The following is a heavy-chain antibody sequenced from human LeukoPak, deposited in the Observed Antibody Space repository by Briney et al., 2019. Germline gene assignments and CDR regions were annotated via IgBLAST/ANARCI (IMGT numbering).Heavy chain of an antibody. CDR2: ISSSSSYI. V-gene: IGHV3-21*01. J-gene: IGHJ5*02. Sequence: GGSLRLSCAASGFTFSSYSMNWVRQAPGKGLEWVSSISSSSSYIYYADSVKGRFTISRDNAKNSLYLQMNSLRAEDTAVYYCASSGYSSSWFHTGHWFDPWGQGTLVTVPS. D-gene: IGHD6-13*01. CDR3: ASSGYSSSWFHTGHWFDP. CDR1: GFTFSSYS.